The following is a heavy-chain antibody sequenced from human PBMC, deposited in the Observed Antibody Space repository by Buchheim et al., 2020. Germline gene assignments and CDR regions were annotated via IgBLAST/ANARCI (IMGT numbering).Heavy chain of an antibody. D-gene: IGHD2-8*01. CDR2: IYYSGST. CDR1: GGSISSGDYY. Sequence: QVQLQESGPGLVKPSQTLSLTCTVSGGSISSGDYYWSWIRQPPGKGLEWIGYIYYSGSTYYNPSLKRRVTISVDTSKNQFSLKLSSVTAADTAVYYCARAGGLMVYALRIHSGHFDYWGQGTL. J-gene: IGHJ4*02. CDR3: ARAGGLMVYALRIHSGHFDY. V-gene: IGHV4-30-4*01.